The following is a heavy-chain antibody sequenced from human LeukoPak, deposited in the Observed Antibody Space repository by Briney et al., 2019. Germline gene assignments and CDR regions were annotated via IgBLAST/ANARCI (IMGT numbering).Heavy chain of an antibody. D-gene: IGHD3-3*01. CDR2: IYYSGST. V-gene: IGHV4-59*12. CDR3: ARDRDFWSGTDAFDI. J-gene: IGHJ3*02. Sequence: SETLSLTCTVSGGSISSYYWSWIRQPPGKGLEWIGYIYYSGSTNYNPSLKSRVTISVDTSKNQFSLKLSSVTAADTAVYYCARDRDFWSGTDAFDIWGQGTMVTVSS. CDR1: GGSISSYY.